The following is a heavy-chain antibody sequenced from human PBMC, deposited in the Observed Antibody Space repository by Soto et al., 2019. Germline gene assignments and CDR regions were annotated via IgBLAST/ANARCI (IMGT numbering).Heavy chain of an antibody. Sequence: ASVKLSCKASGYTFTDYFIHWVRQAPGQGVEWMGIISPTDGTTSYAQNFQGRVIMTRDTSTSTVYMELSSLRSEDTAVYYCARAGHDSSGYYYGGLDYWGPGTLVTVSS. V-gene: IGHV1-46*01. CDR3: ARAGHDSSGYYYGGLDY. J-gene: IGHJ4*02. CDR1: GYTFTDYF. CDR2: ISPTDGTT. D-gene: IGHD3-22*01.